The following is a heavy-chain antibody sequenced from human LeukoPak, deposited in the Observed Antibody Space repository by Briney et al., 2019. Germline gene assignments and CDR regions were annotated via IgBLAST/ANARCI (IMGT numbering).Heavy chain of an antibody. Sequence: GSLRLSCSASGFTFSTYAMTWIRQPPGKGLEWIGEINHSGSTNYNPSLKSRVTISVDTSKNQFSLKLSSVTAADTAVYYCARVTVAGTPDYWGQGTLVTVSS. CDR2: INHSGST. CDR3: ARVTVAGTPDY. V-gene: IGHV4-34*01. CDR1: GFTFSTYA. D-gene: IGHD6-19*01. J-gene: IGHJ4*02.